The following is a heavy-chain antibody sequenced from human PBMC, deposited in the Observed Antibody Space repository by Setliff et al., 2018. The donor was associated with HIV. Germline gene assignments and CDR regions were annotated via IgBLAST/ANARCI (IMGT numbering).Heavy chain of an antibody. Sequence: SETLSLTCTVSGDSISTDYWTWIRQPPGKGLEWIGYIYTSGSTNYNPSLKSRVTISVDTSQNQFSLKLSSVTAADTAVYYCAGDYVGSGRPFDYWGQGTRVTVSS. V-gene: IGHV4-4*09. CDR3: AGDYVGSGRPFDY. D-gene: IGHD4-17*01. J-gene: IGHJ4*02. CDR1: GDSISTDY. CDR2: IYTSGST.